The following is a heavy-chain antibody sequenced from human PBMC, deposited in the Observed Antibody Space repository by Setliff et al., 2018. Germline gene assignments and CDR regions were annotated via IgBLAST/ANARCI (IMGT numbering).Heavy chain of an antibody. CDR2: IYRTGGT. V-gene: IGHV4-4*01. D-gene: IGHD3-22*01. J-gene: IGHJ2*01. CDR3: ARDGSYYDRGGNRTWFFDL. Sequence: SETLSLTCAVSGGSITSDNWWSWVRQPPGKGLEWIGEIYRTGGTNYNPSLKSRLTMSVDKSKNEYSLNLNSVTAADTAVYCCARDGSYYDRGGNRTWFFDLWGRGTLVTVSS. CDR1: GGSITSDNW.